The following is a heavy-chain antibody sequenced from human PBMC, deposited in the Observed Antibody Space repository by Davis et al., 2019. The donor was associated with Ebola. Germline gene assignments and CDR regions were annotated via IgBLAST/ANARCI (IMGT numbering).Heavy chain of an antibody. J-gene: IGHJ5*02. CDR2: INPSGGST. CDR1: GYTFTSYY. Sequence: ASVKVSCKASGYTFTSYYMHWVRQAPGQGLEWMGIINPSGGSTSYAQKFQGRVTMTRDTSTSTVYMELSSLRSEDTAVYCCARDRYYDILTGSNWFDPWGQGTLVTVSS. V-gene: IGHV1-46*01. D-gene: IGHD3-9*01. CDR3: ARDRYYDILTGSNWFDP.